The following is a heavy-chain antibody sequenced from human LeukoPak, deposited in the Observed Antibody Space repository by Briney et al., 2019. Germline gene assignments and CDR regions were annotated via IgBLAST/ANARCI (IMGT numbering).Heavy chain of an antibody. J-gene: IGHJ5*02. V-gene: IGHV1-2*04. CDR3: ARGGSGSYQNWFDP. D-gene: IGHD3-10*01. Sequence: ASVKVSCKASGYTFTGYYMHWVRQAPGQGLEWMGWINPNSGGTNYAQKFQGWVTMTRDTSISTAYMELSRLRSDDTAVYYCARGGSGSYQNWFDPWGQGTLVTVSS. CDR1: GYTFTGYY. CDR2: INPNSGGT.